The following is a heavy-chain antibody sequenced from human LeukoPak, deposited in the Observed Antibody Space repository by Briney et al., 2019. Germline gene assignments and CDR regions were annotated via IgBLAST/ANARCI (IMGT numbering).Heavy chain of an antibody. V-gene: IGHV3-64D*06. CDR3: VKDTYLMDV. CDR1: RFPFNTYT. J-gene: IGHJ6*04. CDR2: IRNDGTYT. Sequence: AGSLRLSCSASRFPFNTYTMHWVRQAPGKGRELVSAIRNDGTYTYYADAVKGRFTLSRDNPKNTLYLPMRSMRVEDMDVYYCVKDTYLMDVWGKGTTVIVSS.